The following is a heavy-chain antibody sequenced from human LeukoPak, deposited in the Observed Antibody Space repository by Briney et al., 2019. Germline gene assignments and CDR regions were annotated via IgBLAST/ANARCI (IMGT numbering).Heavy chain of an antibody. Sequence: SVKVSCKASGGTFSRYAISWVRQAPGQRPEWMGRIIPVIDVTNYAQKFQGRVTITADESTSTAYMELSSLRSEDTAVYYCANALTAPLYAFDMWGQGTMVTVSS. J-gene: IGHJ3*02. CDR1: GGTFSRYA. CDR2: IIPVIDVT. D-gene: IGHD2-21*02. CDR3: ANALTAPLYAFDM. V-gene: IGHV1-69*04.